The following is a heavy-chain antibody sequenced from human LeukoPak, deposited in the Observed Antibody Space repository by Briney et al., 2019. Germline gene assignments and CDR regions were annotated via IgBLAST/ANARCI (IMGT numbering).Heavy chain of an antibody. CDR1: GYTFTSYG. V-gene: IGHV1-18*01. D-gene: IGHD3-22*01. CDR2: ISAYNGNT. Sequence: GASVKVSCKASGYTFTSYGISWVRQAPGQGLEWMGWISAYNGNTNYAQKLQGRVTMTTDTSTSTAYMELRSLRSDDTAVYYCARDRPRSPAYYYDSSGYPTFDYWGQGTLVTVSS. CDR3: ARDRPRSPAYYYDSSGYPTFDY. J-gene: IGHJ4*02.